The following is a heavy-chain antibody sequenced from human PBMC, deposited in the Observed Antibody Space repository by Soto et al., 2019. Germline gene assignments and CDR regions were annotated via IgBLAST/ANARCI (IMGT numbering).Heavy chain of an antibody. V-gene: IGHV4-4*02. J-gene: IGHJ4*02. CDR3: ARHVAVPRTRGFDY. CDR1: GGSISDNW. Sequence: QVQLQESGPGLVKPSGTLSITCAVAGGSISDNWWSWVRQAPGKGPEWIGVIFHSGTTYYRPSLKGRVIILVDKSASQISLTLGSVTAADTAVYYCARHVAVPRTRGFDYWGQGALVAVSS. D-gene: IGHD2-15*01. CDR2: IFHSGTT.